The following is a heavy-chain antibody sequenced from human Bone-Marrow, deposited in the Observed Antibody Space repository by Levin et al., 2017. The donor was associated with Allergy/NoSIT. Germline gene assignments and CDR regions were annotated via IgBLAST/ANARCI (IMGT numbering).Heavy chain of an antibody. Sequence: KVSCKGSGYSFTSYWIGWVRQMPGKGLEWMGIIYPGDSDTRYSPSFQGQVTISADKSISTAYLQWSSLKASDTAMYYCARHPPYYYGSGSSNNWFDPWGQGTLVTVSS. V-gene: IGHV5-51*01. J-gene: IGHJ5*01. CDR2: IYPGDSDT. D-gene: IGHD3-10*01. CDR1: GYSFTSYW. CDR3: ARHPPYYYGSGSSNNWFDP.